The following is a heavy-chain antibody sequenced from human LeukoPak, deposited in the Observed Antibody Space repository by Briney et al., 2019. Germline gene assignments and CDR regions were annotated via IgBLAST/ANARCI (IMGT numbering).Heavy chain of an antibody. D-gene: IGHD3-16*01. CDR2: LILDGTEV. J-gene: IGHJ4*02. V-gene: IGHV3-7*01. Sequence: PGRAPRLSSVATGFAFRTHWMSWVRPGPGNGLEWVDNLILDGTEVPDVDSLKDRFTISRANARNPLYLQIDSMRVEDTAVYYCAGGRHDFVHWGQGTLVTVSS. CDR1: GFAFRTHW. CDR3: AGGRHDFVH.